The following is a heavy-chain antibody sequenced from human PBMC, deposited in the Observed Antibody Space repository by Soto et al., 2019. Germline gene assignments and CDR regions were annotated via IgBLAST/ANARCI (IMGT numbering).Heavy chain of an antibody. J-gene: IGHJ4*02. V-gene: IGHV1-69*05. CDR3: ARSGSSGYYVDY. CDR2: IIPIFGTA. D-gene: IGHD3-22*01. Sequence: SVKVSCKASGGTFSSYAISWVRQAPGQGLEWMGGIIPIFGTANYAQKFQGRVTMTTDTSTSTAYMELRSLRSDDTAVYYCARSGSSGYYVDYWGQGTLVTVSS. CDR1: GGTFSSYA.